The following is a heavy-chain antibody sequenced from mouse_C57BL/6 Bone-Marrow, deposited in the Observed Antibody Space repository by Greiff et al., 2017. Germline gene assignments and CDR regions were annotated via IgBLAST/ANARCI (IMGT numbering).Heavy chain of an antibody. CDR1: GYTFTSYW. CDR2: IHPNSGST. Sequence: VKLQESGAELVKPGASVKLSCKASGYTFTSYWMHWVKQRPGQGLEWIGMIHPNSGSTNYNEKFKSKATLTVDKSSSTAYMQLSSLTSEDSAVYYWARSGLLYPAWFAYWGQGTLVTVSA. V-gene: IGHV1-64*01. D-gene: IGHD2-10*01. J-gene: IGHJ3*01. CDR3: ARSGLLYPAWFAY.